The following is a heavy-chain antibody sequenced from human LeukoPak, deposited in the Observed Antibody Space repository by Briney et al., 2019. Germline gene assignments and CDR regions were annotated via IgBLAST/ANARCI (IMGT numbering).Heavy chain of an antibody. CDR2: IYHSGST. Sequence: NPSGTLSLTCAVSGGSISSSNWWSWVRQPPGKGLEWTGEIYHSGSTNYNPSLKSRVTISVDTSKNQFSLKLSSVTAADTAVYYCACSTFRGVIWGKYYFDYWGQGTLVTVSS. D-gene: IGHD3-10*01. V-gene: IGHV4-4*02. J-gene: IGHJ4*02. CDR3: ACSTFRGVIWGKYYFDY. CDR1: GGSISSSNW.